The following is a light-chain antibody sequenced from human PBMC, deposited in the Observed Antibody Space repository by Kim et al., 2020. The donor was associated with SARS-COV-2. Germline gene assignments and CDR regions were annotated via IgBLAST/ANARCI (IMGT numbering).Light chain of an antibody. J-gene: IGKJ5*01. CDR3: QQRSNWPTIT. CDR1: ESVSSNN. Sequence: ETVLTQSPGTLSLSPGERATLSCRASESVSSNNLAWYQQKPGQAPRLLIYGASSRATGIPERFSGSGSGTDFTLTISRLEPEDFAVYYCQQRSNWPTITFGQGTRLEIK. V-gene: IGKV3D-20*02. CDR2: GAS.